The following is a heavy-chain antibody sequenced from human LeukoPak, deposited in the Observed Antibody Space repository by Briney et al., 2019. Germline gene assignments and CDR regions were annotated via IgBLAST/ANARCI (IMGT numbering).Heavy chain of an antibody. Sequence: PPETLSLTCGVYGGSLSFYYWSWIRQSPGKGLEWIAEISQNGDSNYNPSLKSRVTISLDTSKNQLSLKLSSVTAADTAVYYCARGKRLRFLEWLTSAFDYWGQGTLVTVSS. CDR2: ISQNGDS. J-gene: IGHJ4*02. CDR1: GGSLSFYY. V-gene: IGHV4-34*01. D-gene: IGHD3-3*01. CDR3: ARGKRLRFLEWLTSAFDY.